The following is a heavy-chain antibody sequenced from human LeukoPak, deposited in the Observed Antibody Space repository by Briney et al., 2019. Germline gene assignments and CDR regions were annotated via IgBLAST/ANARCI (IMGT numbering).Heavy chain of an antibody. V-gene: IGHV3-66*01. CDR2: IYSGGNT. D-gene: IGHD4-17*01. Sequence: QPGGSLRLSCAASGFTVSNNYMSWVRQAPGKGLEWVSVIYSGGNTYYTDSVKGRFTISRDNAKNSLYLQMNSLRVEDTAMYYCARFPTGFDYWGQGTLVTVSS. CDR1: GFTVSNNY. CDR3: ARFPTGFDY. J-gene: IGHJ4*02.